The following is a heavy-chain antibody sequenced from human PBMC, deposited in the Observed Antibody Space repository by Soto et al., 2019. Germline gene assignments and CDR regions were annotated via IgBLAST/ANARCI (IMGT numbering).Heavy chain of an antibody. CDR1: GGTFSSYA. Sequence: ASVKVSCKASGGTFSSYAISWVRQAPGQGLEWMGGIIPIFGTANYAQKFQGRVTITADESTSTAYMELSSLRSEDTAVYYCARDYYDSSGYEVGYYFDYWGQGTLVTVSS. D-gene: IGHD3-22*01. J-gene: IGHJ4*02. CDR3: ARDYYDSSGYEVGYYFDY. CDR2: IIPIFGTA. V-gene: IGHV1-69*13.